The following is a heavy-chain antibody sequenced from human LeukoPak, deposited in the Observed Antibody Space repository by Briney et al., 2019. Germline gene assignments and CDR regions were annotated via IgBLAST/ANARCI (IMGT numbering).Heavy chain of an antibody. Sequence: SGTLSLTCAVSGGSISSSNWWSWVRQPPGKGLEWIGEIYHSGSTNYNPSLKSRVTISVDKSKNQFSLKLSSVTAADTAVYYCARRPRGISDRTGAFDIWGQGTMVTVSS. CDR3: ARRPRGISDRTGAFDI. CDR1: GGSISSSNW. J-gene: IGHJ3*02. D-gene: IGHD1-14*01. CDR2: IYHSGST. V-gene: IGHV4-4*02.